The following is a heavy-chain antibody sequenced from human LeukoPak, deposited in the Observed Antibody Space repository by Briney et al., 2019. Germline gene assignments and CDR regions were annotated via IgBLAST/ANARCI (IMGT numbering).Heavy chain of an antibody. V-gene: IGHV3-11*04. J-gene: IGHJ3*02. CDR3: ARPVVAATTPDTFDI. D-gene: IGHD2-15*01. CDR1: GFTFSDYY. Sequence: GGSLRLSCAASGFTFSDYYMSWIRQAPGKGQEWVSYISSGGRTIYYADSVKGRFTMSRDNAKNSQYLQMNSLRAEDTAVYYCARPVVAATTPDTFDIWGQGTMVTVSS. CDR2: ISSGGRTI.